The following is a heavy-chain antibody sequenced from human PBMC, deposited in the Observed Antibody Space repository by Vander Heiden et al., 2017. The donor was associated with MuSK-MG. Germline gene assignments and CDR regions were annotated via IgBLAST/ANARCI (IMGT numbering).Heavy chain of an antibody. CDR1: GFNFNNYW. D-gene: IGHD2-21*02. J-gene: IGHJ4*02. CDR2: IDQDGSER. CDR3: ARDQLRHCGGDCQFFHY. Sequence: EVQLEESGGGLVQPGGSLRLSCVASGFNFNNYWMSWVRQAPGKGLEWVANIDQDGSERNYVDSVKGRLTISRDNAKKSLYLQMNNVRAEDTAVYYCARDQLRHCGGDCQFFHYWGQGTLVSVSP. V-gene: IGHV3-7*04.